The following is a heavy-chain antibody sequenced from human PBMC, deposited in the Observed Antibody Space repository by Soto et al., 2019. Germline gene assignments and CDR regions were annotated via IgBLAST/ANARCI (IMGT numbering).Heavy chain of an antibody. CDR3: ARHLRAPLVATAMPYYMDV. D-gene: IGHD2-2*01. CDR2: ILSSSGVI. V-gene: IGHV3-48*01. Sequence: EVQLVESGGGVVQPGGSLRLSCAASGFTFGSYSMNWVRQAPGKGLEWVSFILSSSGVIYYADSVEGRFTISRDNAKNSLDLQMNSLRAEDTAVYYCARHLRAPLVATAMPYYMDVWGKGTTVTVSS. CDR1: GFTFGSYS. J-gene: IGHJ6*03.